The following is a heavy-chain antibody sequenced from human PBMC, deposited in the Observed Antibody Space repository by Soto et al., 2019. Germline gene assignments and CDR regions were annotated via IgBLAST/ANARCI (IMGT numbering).Heavy chain of an antibody. V-gene: IGHV1-46*01. CDR2: INLSAGST. J-gene: IGHJ6*02. D-gene: IGHD3-9*01. CDR3: ASRDPDLLNTYSYSMDV. Sequence: ASVKVSCKASGHTFTSYYMHWVRQAPGQGLEWIGIINLSAGSTSYAQKFQGRVTITRDTSTSTVYMDMSSLRSEDTAVYYCASRDPDLLNTYSYSMDVWGQGTTVTVSS. CDR1: GHTFTSYY.